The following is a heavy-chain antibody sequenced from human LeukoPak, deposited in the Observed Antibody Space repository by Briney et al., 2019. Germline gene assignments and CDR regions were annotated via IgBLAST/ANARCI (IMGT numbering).Heavy chain of an antibody. Sequence: GGSLRLSCAASGFTFSSFAMSWIRQALGKGLEWVSVISGGGGNSYYADSVKGRFTISRDNSKNTLFLQMNSLRAEDTAVYYCAKGGARYGMDVWGQGTTVTVSS. V-gene: IGHV3-23*01. CDR1: GFTFSSFA. CDR2: ISGGGGNS. CDR3: AKGGARYGMDV. D-gene: IGHD1-26*01. J-gene: IGHJ6*02.